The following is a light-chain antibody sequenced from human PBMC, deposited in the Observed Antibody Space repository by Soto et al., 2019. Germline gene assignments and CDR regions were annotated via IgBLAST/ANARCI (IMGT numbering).Light chain of an antibody. CDR2: DVS. J-gene: IGLJ2*01. CDR1: SSDVGGYNF. CDR3: SSYTTTTSLVV. Sequence: QSALTQPPSASGSPGQSITISCSGTSSDVGGYNFVSWYQVHPGKAPRLILYDVSSRPSGVSYRFSGSKSANTASLNISRLQAGDEADYYCSSYTTTTSLVVFGGGTKLTVL. V-gene: IGLV2-14*03.